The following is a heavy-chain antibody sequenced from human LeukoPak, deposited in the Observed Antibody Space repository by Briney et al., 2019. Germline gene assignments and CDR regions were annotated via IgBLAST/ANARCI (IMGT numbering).Heavy chain of an antibody. V-gene: IGHV3-15*01. CDR2: IKSKTDSGTT. Sequence: GGTLRLFCAASGFTFSNAWMSWVRQAPGKGLEWVGRIKSKTDSGTTDYAAPVKGRFTITRDDSKNTLYLQMNSLKTEDTAVYYCTRGYSSGWYVGYWGQGTLVTVSS. CDR3: TRGYSSGWYVGY. J-gene: IGHJ4*02. CDR1: GFTFSNAW. D-gene: IGHD6-19*01.